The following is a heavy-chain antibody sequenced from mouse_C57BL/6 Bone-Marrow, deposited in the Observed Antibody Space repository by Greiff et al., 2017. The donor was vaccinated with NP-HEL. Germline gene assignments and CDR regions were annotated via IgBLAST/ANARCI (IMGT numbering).Heavy chain of an antibody. CDR1: GYTFTNYW. D-gene: IGHD1-1*01. CDR2: IYPGGGYT. Sequence: VQLQQSGAELVRPGTSVKMSCKASGYTFTNYWIGWAKQRPGHGLEWIGDIYPGGGYTNYNEKFKGKATLTADKSSSTAYMQFSSLTSEDSAIYYCARSRFYGSGFFWYFYVWGTGTTVTVSS. J-gene: IGHJ1*03. V-gene: IGHV1-63*01. CDR3: ARSRFYGSGFFWYFYV.